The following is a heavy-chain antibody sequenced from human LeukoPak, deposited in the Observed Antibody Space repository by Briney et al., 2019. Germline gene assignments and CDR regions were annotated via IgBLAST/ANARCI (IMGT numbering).Heavy chain of an antibody. J-gene: IGHJ4*02. D-gene: IGHD3-16*01. CDR1: GFTFSSYW. CDR3: ARDLGRMITFGGVPVDY. CDR2: INTDGSST. V-gene: IGHV3-74*01. Sequence: GGSLRLSCAASGFTFSSYWMHWVRQAPGKGLVWVSRINTDGSSTTYADSVKGRFTISRDNAKNSLYLQMNSLRAEDTAVYYCARDLGRMITFGGVPVDYWGQGTLVTVSS.